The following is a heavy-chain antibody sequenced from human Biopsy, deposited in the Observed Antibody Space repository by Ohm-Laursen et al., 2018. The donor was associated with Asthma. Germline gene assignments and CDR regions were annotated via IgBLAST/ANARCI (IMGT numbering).Heavy chain of an antibody. J-gene: IGHJ4*02. CDR2: IYSGGTS. CDR3: ARGDSSGWSHYYFDY. V-gene: IGHV3-53*01. Sequence: SLRLSCSASGFTVSRDHMFWARQAPGKGLEWVSVIYSGGTSHTADSVRGRFTIPRDFSKNTLHLQMHSLRVEDTAVYYCARGDSSGWSHYYFDYWGQGTLVTVSS. CDR1: GFTVSRDH. D-gene: IGHD6-19*01.